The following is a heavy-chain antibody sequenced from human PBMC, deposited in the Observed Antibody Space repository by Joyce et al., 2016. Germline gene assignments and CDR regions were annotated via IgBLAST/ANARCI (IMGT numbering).Heavy chain of an antibody. CDR3: ARGIEGGVGYWYFDL. J-gene: IGHJ2*01. D-gene: IGHD3-16*01. CDR2: FIPIFGSP. V-gene: IGHV1-69*12. CDR1: GGSLSSHV. Sequence: QVQLVQSGTEVKKPGSSVKVSCRTSGGSLSSHVLTWVRQAPGQGLEGRGGFIPIFGSPYYGQKFQGRVTITADASTGTADMDLRSLTSEDTAIYYCARGIEGGVGYWYFDLWGRGTLVTVSS.